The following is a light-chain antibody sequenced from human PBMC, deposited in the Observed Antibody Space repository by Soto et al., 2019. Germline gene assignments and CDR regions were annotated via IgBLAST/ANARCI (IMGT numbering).Light chain of an antibody. CDR2: DAS. V-gene: IGKV3-15*01. CDR3: QQYNTWPPYT. J-gene: IGKJ2*01. CDR1: QTVESN. Sequence: EILMTQSPATLSVSPGERATLSCRASQTVESNLAWYQQQPGQAPRLLIYDASIRATDIPARFSGSGSGTEFTLTISSLQSEDFAVYYCQQYNTWPPYTFGQGT.